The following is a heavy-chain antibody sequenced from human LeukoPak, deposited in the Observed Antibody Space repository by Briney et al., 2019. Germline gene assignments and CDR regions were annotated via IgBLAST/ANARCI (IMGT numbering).Heavy chain of an antibody. Sequence: PSETLSLTCTVSGGSISSSSYYWGWIRQPPGKGLEWIGSIHYSVSTYYNPSLKSRVTISVDTSKNQFSLKLNSVTAADTAVYYCASPSYCTSTSCLRWYYGGEGTLVTVSS. CDR1: GGSISSSSYY. D-gene: IGHD2-2*01. J-gene: IGHJ4*02. CDR2: IHYSVST. CDR3: ASPSYCTSTSCLRWYY. V-gene: IGHV4-39*01.